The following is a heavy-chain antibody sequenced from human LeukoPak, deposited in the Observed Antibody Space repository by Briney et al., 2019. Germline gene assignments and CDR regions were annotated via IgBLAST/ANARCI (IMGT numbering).Heavy chain of an antibody. Sequence: GESLKISCKGSGYSFTSYWIGWVRQMPGKGLEWMGIIYPGDSDTRYSPSFQGQVTISADKSISTAYPQWSSLKASDTAMYYCARLIGVGATPTSFDYWGQGTLVTVSS. J-gene: IGHJ4*02. CDR1: GYSFTSYW. V-gene: IGHV5-51*01. CDR3: ARLIGVGATPTSFDY. CDR2: IYPGDSDT. D-gene: IGHD1-26*01.